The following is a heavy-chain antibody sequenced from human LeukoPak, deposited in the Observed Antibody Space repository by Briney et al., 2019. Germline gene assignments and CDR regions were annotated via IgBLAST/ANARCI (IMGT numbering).Heavy chain of an antibody. CDR2: IWYDGSNK. J-gene: IGHJ4*02. Sequence: PGGSLRLSCAASGFTFSSYGMHWVREAPGKGREWVAVIWYDGSNKYYADSVKGRFTISRDNSKNTLYLQMNSLRAEDTAVYYCAKEAAAGYFDYWGQGTLVTVSS. CDR3: AKEAAAGYFDY. CDR1: GFTFSSYG. V-gene: IGHV3-33*06. D-gene: IGHD6-13*01.